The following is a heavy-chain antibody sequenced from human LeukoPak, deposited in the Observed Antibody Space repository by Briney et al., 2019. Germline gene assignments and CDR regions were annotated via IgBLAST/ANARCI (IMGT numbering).Heavy chain of an antibody. Sequence: SETLSLTCTVSGGSISRYYWGWIRQPPGKALEWIGSIFYSGSSYYNPSLKSRVTMSVDTSKNQFSLKLSSVTAADTAVYYCARGYGSFDYWGQGTLVTVSS. CDR2: IFYSGSS. J-gene: IGHJ4*02. D-gene: IGHD3-10*01. V-gene: IGHV4-39*07. CDR1: GGSISRYY. CDR3: ARGYGSFDY.